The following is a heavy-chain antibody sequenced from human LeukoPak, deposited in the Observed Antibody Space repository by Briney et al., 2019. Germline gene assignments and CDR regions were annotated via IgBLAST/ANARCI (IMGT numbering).Heavy chain of an antibody. Sequence: GGSLRLSCAASGFTFSDYYMSWIRQAPGKGLEGGSYISSSSSSYTKYAASVTGRFTISRDNAKNPPYMQLNTLRDEDTGVYFCARASASSFDYWGQGTLVTVSS. CDR3: ARASASSFDY. CDR2: ISSSSSSYT. V-gene: IGHV3-11*06. J-gene: IGHJ4*02. CDR1: GFTFSDYY.